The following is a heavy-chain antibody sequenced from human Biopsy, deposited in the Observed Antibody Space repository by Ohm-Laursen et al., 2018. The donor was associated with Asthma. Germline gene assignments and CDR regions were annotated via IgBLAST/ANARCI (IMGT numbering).Heavy chain of an antibody. CDR1: GYTVTRYA. Sequence: ASVKVSCKASGYTVTRYAINWVRQAPGQGLEWTGWINTNSGTPTYVQGFSGRFVFSLDPSVTTAYLQIDSLRSEDTGVYYCTRAGSTFVADYWGQGTLVTVSS. V-gene: IGHV7-4-1*01. CDR2: INTNSGTP. J-gene: IGHJ4*01. D-gene: IGHD5-12*01. CDR3: TRAGSTFVADY.